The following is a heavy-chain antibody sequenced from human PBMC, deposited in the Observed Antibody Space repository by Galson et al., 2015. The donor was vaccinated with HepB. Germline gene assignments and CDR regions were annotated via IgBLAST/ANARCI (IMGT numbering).Heavy chain of an antibody. Sequence: SVKVSCKASGYTFTSYAMHWVRQAPGQRLEWMGWIATDNGNTYYAQNFQGRVTMTTDTSTSTAYMELGSLRSDDSAVYYCARDHGSNGVWYHLYWGQGTLVTVSS. CDR3: ARDHGSNGVWYHLY. D-gene: IGHD2-8*01. CDR1: GYTFTSYA. J-gene: IGHJ1*01. CDR2: IATDNGNT. V-gene: IGHV1-3*04.